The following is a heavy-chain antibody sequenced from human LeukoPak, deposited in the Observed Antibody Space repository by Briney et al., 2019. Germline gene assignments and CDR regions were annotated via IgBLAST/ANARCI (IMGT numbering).Heavy chain of an antibody. CDR2: IIPIFGTT. CDR3: AREDDYSNYVLGY. Sequence: SVKVSCKASGGTFSSYAISWVRQAPGQGLEWMGRIIPIFGTTIYAQKFQGGVTITTDESTSTAYMEVSSLRSEDTAVYYCAREDDYSNYVLGYWGQGTLVTVSS. V-gene: IGHV1-69*05. D-gene: IGHD4-11*01. J-gene: IGHJ4*02. CDR1: GGTFSSYA.